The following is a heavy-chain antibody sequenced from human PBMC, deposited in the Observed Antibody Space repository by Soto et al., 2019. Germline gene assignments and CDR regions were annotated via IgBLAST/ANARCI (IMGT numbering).Heavy chain of an antibody. CDR1: GVTFSSYG. CDR3: AKDHGGSLGVVTPTVMDV. CDR2: ISYDGSNK. J-gene: IGHJ6*02. V-gene: IGHV3-30*18. Sequence: XGSLRLACSAAGVTFSSYGMHWVRQAPGKGLEWVAVISYDGSNKYYADSVKGRFTISRDNSKNTLYLQMNSLRAEDTAVYYCAKDHGGSLGVVTPTVMDVWGQGTTVTVSS. D-gene: IGHD3-3*01.